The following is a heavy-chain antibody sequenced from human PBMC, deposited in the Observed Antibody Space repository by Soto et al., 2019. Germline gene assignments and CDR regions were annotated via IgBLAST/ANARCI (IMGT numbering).Heavy chain of an antibody. D-gene: IGHD3-16*02. V-gene: IGHV3-66*04. J-gene: IGHJ4*02. Sequence: GGSLRLSCAASGFTVSSNYMSWVRQAPGKGLEWVSVIYSGGSTYYADSVKGRFTISRDNSKNTLYLQMNSLRAEDTAVYYCARQTTYYDYIWGSYRSNYFDYWGQGTLVTVSS. CDR3: ARQTTYYDYIWGSYRSNYFDY. CDR1: GFTVSSNY. CDR2: IYSGGST.